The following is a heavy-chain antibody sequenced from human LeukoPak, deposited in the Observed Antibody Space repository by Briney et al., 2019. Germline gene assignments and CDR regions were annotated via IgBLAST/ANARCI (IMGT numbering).Heavy chain of an antibody. D-gene: IGHD3-9*01. CDR3: SRSATVTGAKYYFDR. V-gene: IGHV3-49*04. CDR2: IRSKSFGGLR. J-gene: IGHJ4*02. CDR1: GFTFGDYA. Sequence: GGSLRLSCTTSGFTFGDYAVSWVRQAPGEGLEWVALIRSKSFGGLREYAASVKGRFAISRDDSNSIAYLQMSGLKTEDTAVYYCSRSATVTGAKYYFDRWGQGTLVTVSS.